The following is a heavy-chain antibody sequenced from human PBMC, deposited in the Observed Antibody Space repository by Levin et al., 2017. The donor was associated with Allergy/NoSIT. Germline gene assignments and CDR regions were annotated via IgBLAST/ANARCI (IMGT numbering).Heavy chain of an antibody. CDR3: ARHCSRDWNKGWYFDY. J-gene: IGHJ4*02. Sequence: SQTLSLTCTVSGGSVSSSNNYWGWIRQSPGKGLEWIGSIYYSGFTKYSPSLESRVTISVDTSKNQFSLKLTSVTAADTAVFYCARHCSRDWNKGWYFDYWGQGAQVTVSS. D-gene: IGHD1/OR15-1a*01. CDR1: GGSVSSSNNY. CDR2: IYYSGFT. V-gene: IGHV4-39*01.